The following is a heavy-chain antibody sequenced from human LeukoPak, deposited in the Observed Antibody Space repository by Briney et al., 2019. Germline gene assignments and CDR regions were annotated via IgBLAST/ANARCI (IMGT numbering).Heavy chain of an antibody. Sequence: SETLSLTCAVYGGSFSGYYWSWIRQPPGKGLEWIGEINHSGSTNYNPSLKSRVTISVDTSKNQFSLKLSSVTAADTAVYYCARARYARQSRRGRYYFDYWGQGTLVTVSS. V-gene: IGHV4-34*01. J-gene: IGHJ4*02. CDR2: INHSGST. CDR3: ARARYARQSRRGRYYFDY. CDR1: GGSFSGYY. D-gene: IGHD3-16*01.